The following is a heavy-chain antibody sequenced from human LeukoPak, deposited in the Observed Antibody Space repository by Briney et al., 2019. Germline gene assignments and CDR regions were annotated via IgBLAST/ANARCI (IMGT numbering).Heavy chain of an antibody. J-gene: IGHJ6*02. D-gene: IGHD6-13*01. V-gene: IGHV3-7*03. CDR3: AKAASSSWPSYYYGMDV. Sequence: GGSLRLSCAVSGFNFRDHWMDWVRQAPGKGLEWVGHIKNDGSETYYLDSLKGRFSISRDNTNNALYLQMSSLRVDDTAVYYCAKAASSSWPSYYYGMDVWGQGTTVTVSS. CDR1: GFNFRDHW. CDR2: IKNDGSET.